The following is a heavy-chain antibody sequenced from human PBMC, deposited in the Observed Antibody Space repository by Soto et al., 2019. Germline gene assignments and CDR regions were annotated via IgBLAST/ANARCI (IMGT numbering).Heavy chain of an antibody. D-gene: IGHD3-10*01. J-gene: IGHJ4*02. CDR3: ARSHSFDGSIYHYYFDF. Sequence: LSLTCTVSGGSISTYYWSWIRQPPGGTLEWIGYIYASGATTYNPSLESRVTMSVDMPNNEFSLELTSLTAADTAVYYCARSHSFDGSIYHYYFDFWGQGTLVTVSS. CDR2: IYASGAT. CDR1: GGSISTYY. V-gene: IGHV4-59*01.